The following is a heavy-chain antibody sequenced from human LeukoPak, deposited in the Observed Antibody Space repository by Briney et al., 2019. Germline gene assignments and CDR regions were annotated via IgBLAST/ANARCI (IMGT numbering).Heavy chain of an antibody. CDR3: ARGGDSGSYYDCNWFDP. CDR1: GFTFSSHA. CDR2: ISYDGSNK. Sequence: PGGSLRLSCAASGFTFSSHAMHWVRQAPGKGLEWVALISYDGSNKYYADSVKGRFTISRDNSKNTLYVQMNFLRAEDTAVYYCARGGDSGSYYDCNWFDPWGQGTLVTVSS. D-gene: IGHD1-26*01. V-gene: IGHV3-30*04. J-gene: IGHJ5*02.